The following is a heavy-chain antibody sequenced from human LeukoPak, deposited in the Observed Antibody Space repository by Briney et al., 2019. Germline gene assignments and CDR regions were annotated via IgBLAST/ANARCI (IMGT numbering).Heavy chain of an antibody. CDR2: ISAYNGNT. Sequence: ASVKVSCKASGYTFTSYGISWVRQAPGQGLEWMGWISAYNGNTNYAQKLQGRVTMTTDTSTSTAYMELRSLRSDDTAVYYCARDISMAVVPAAMPEIYRDAFDIWGQGTMVTVSS. CDR1: GYTFTSYG. J-gene: IGHJ3*02. V-gene: IGHV1-18*01. CDR3: ARDISMAVVPAAMPEIYRDAFDI. D-gene: IGHD2-2*01.